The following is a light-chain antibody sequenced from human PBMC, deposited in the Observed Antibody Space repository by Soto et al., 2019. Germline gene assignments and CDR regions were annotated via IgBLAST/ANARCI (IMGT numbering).Light chain of an antibody. V-gene: IGKV1-33*01. CDR2: DAS. CDR3: QQYDKLPQT. Sequence: DIQMTQSPSSLSASVGDRVTITCQASQDISNYLNWYQQKPGKSPKLQIYDASNLETEVPSKFSGSRSGTDFTFTINSLQPEDIATYYCQQYDKLPQTFGPGTKVDIK. CDR1: QDISNY. J-gene: IGKJ3*01.